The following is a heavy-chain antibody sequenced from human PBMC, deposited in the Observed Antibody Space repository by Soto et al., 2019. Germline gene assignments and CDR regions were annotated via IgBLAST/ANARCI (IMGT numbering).Heavy chain of an antibody. CDR2: ISTHIGNT. V-gene: IGHV1-18*04. CDR1: GYTFTTYA. J-gene: IGHJ4*03. CDR3: VRAELHGIRGVCYTYYWIDD. D-gene: IGHD1-1*01. Sequence: QVQLVQSGAEVKKPGASVKVSCKASGYTFTTYAISWVRQAPGQGLEWMGGISTHIGNTIYAQKLQGRVTVTADKSPSTAYMELGSLRSEDSAVYYCVRAELHGIRGVCYTYYWIDDWGQGTLVTVSS.